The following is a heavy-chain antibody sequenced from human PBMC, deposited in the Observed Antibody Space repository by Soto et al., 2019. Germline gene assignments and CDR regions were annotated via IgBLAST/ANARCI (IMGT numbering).Heavy chain of an antibody. CDR2: VSMDSDTI. V-gene: IGHV3-48*02. CDR1: GFDFSAYS. J-gene: IGHJ6*02. D-gene: IGHD3-3*01. Sequence: PGGSLRLSCKASGFDFSAYSMNWVRQAPGKGLEWIAYVSMDSDTIHYADSVKGRFTISRDEPENSLYLQMNSLRDEDTATHYCARLYYDYVWGQGTTVTVSS. CDR3: ARLYYDYV.